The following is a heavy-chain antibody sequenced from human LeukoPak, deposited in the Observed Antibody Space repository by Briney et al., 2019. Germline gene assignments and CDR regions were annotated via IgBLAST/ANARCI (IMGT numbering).Heavy chain of an antibody. D-gene: IGHD2-2*01. CDR1: GYTFTSYA. V-gene: IGHV7-4-1*02. Sequence: GASVKVSCKASGYTFTSYAMNWVRQAPGQGLEWMGWINTNTGNPTYAQGFTGRFVFFLDTSVSTAYLQISSLKAEDTAVYYCARDKYCSRTSCYFTGMDVWGQGTTVTVSS. CDR2: INTNTGNP. CDR3: ARDKYCSRTSCYFTGMDV. J-gene: IGHJ6*02.